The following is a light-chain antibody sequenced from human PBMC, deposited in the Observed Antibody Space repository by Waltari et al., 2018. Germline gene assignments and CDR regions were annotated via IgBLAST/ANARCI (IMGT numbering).Light chain of an antibody. CDR2: GAS. J-gene: IGKJ2*01. CDR3: QQYNKWPPYT. Sequence: EIVMTQSPATLSVSPGERATLSCRASQSVGSDLAWYQQKPGRAPNLLIHGASTRVTGIPAMFSGSGSGTEFTLTLSSLQSEDFAVYYCQQYNKWPPYTFGQGTKLEIK. CDR1: QSVGSD. V-gene: IGKV3-15*01.